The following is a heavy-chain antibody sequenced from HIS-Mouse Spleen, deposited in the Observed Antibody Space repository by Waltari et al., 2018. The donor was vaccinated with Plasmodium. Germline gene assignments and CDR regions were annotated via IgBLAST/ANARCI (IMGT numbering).Heavy chain of an antibody. J-gene: IGHJ4*02. CDR3: TRLSLEAKESN. V-gene: IGHV3-73*01. CDR2: IRSKANSYAT. CDR1: GFTFSGSA. Sequence: EVQLVESGGGLVQPGGSLKLSCAASGFTFSGSAMHWVRQASGKGLGGVGRIRSKANSYATAYAASVKGRFTISRDDSKNTAYLQMNSLKTEDTAVYYCTRLSLEAKESNWGQGTLVTVSS.